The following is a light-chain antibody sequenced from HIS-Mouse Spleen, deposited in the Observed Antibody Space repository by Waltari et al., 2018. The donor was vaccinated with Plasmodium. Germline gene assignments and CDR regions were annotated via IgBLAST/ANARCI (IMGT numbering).Light chain of an antibody. CDR2: GAS. CDR1: QSVSSN. CDR3: QQYNNWPRGT. V-gene: IGKV3-15*01. Sequence: EIVMTQSPATLSVSPGERATLSCRASQSVSSNLAWYQQKPGLAPRLLIYGASTRATGIPARFSGSGSGTEFTLTISSMQSEDFAVYYCQQYNNWPRGTFGQGTKVEIK. J-gene: IGKJ1*01.